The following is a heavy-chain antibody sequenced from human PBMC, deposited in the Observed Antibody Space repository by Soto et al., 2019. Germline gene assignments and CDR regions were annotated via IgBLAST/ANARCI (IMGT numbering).Heavy chain of an antibody. CDR1: GASISSLY. V-gene: IGHV4-59*11. D-gene: IGHD2-15*01. CDR3: GRAGWSMDV. Sequence: SDTLSLTCTISGASISSLYWSWVRQPPGKGLEWIGYIHYSGSTNYNPSLKSRVTILVDTSKNQFSLRLSSVTAADTAVYYCGRAGWSMDVWGQGTTFSVSS. J-gene: IGHJ6*02. CDR2: IHYSGST.